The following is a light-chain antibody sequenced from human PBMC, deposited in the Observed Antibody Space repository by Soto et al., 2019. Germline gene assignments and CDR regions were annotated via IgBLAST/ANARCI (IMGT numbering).Light chain of an antibody. CDR2: AAS. V-gene: IGKV1-16*01. Sequence: DIQMTQSPSSLSASVGDRVTISCRASQDISSYLAWFQQKPGKAPKSLIFAASRLQGGVPSRFGGSGSGTDFTLTITSLQPEYFATYYCHQYDLYPLTFGGGTRVEI. CDR1: QDISSY. J-gene: IGKJ4*01. CDR3: HQYDLYPLT.